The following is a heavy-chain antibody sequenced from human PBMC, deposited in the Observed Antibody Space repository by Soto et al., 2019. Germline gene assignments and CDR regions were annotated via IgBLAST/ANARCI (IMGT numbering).Heavy chain of an antibody. CDR3: ARVSEGGYGRYHYGMDV. Sequence: SQTLSLTCAISGDSVSSNSAAWNWIRQSPSRGLEWLGRTYYRSKWYNDYAVSVKSRITINPDTSKNQFSLQLNSVTPEDTAVYYCARVSEGGYGRYHYGMDVWGQGTTVTVSS. CDR2: TYYRSKWYN. D-gene: IGHD5-12*01. J-gene: IGHJ6*02. V-gene: IGHV6-1*01. CDR1: GDSVSSNSAA.